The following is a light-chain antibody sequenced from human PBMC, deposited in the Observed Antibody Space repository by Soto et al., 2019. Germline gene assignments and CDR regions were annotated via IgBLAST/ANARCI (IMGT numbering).Light chain of an antibody. CDR3: CSYAGSDTVI. CDR2: EVS. J-gene: IGLJ2*01. Sequence: QSALTQPASVSGSPGQSITISCTGTSSNVGSYNLVSWYQQHPGEAPKLMIYEVSKRPSGVSNRFSGSKSGNTASLTISGRQAEDEADYYLCSYAGSDTVIFGGGTKVTVL. V-gene: IGLV2-23*02. CDR1: SSNVGSYNL.